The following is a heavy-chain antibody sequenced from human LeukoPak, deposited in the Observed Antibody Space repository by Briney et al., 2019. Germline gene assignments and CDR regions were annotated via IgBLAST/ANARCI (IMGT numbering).Heavy chain of an antibody. V-gene: IGHV4-61*01. CDR1: GVSVSSGSYY. D-gene: IGHD3-10*01. CDR2: IYYSGST. CDR3: AREPPAPVWDYGSGSYYGYYGMDV. J-gene: IGHJ6*02. Sequence: SETLSLTCTVSGVSVSSGSYYWSWIRQPPGKGLEWIGYIYYSGSTYYNPSLKSRVTISVDTSKNQFSLKLGSVTAADTAVYYCAREPPAPVWDYGSGSYYGYYGMDVWGQGTTVTVSS.